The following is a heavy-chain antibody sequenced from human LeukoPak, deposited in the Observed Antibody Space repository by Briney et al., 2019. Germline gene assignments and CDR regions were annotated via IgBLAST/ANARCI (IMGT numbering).Heavy chain of an antibody. CDR3: ARVLWGYSYGYDAFDI. CDR1: GFTVSSNY. J-gene: IGHJ3*02. Sequence: GGSLRLSCAASGFTVSSNYMSWVRQAPGKGLAWVSVIYSGGSTYYADSVKGRFTISRDNSKNTLYLQMNSLRAEDTAVYYCARVLWGYSYGYDAFDIWGQGTMVTVSS. V-gene: IGHV3-53*01. CDR2: IYSGGST. D-gene: IGHD5-18*01.